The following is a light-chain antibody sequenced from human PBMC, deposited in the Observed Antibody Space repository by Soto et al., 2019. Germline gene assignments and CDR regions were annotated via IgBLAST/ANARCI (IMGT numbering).Light chain of an antibody. Sequence: QSALTQPASVSGSPGQSITISCTGTSSDVGGYNYVSWYQQHPGKAPKLMIYEVSNRPSGVSNRFSGSKSGNTASLTISGLQAEYEADYYCSSYTSGSTPYVFVTGTKVTVL. V-gene: IGLV2-14*01. J-gene: IGLJ1*01. CDR2: EVS. CDR1: SSDVGGYNY. CDR3: SSYTSGSTPYV.